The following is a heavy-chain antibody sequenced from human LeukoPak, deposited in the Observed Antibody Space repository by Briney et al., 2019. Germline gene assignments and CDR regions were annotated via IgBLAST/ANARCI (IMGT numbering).Heavy chain of an antibody. J-gene: IGHJ6*02. D-gene: IGHD5-24*01. CDR3: AREQSPYYYYGMDV. Sequence: PGGSLRLSCAASGFTVSSNYMSWVRQAPGKGLEWVSVIYSGGSPYYADSVKGRFTISRDNSKNTLYLQMNSLRAEDTAVYYCAREQSPYYYYGMDVWGQGTTVTVSS. CDR1: GFTVSSNY. V-gene: IGHV3-66*01. CDR2: IYSGGSP.